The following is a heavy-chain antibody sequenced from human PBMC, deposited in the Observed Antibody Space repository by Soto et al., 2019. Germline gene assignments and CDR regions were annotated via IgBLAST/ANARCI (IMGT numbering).Heavy chain of an antibody. Sequence: ASVKVSCKASGYTFTSYGISWVRQAPGQGLEWMGWISAYNDNTNYAQKLQGRVTMTTDASTSTAYMELRSLRSDDTAVYYCARDFNEYSNYENWFDPWCQGILVTVS. D-gene: IGHD4-4*01. CDR2: ISAYNDNT. CDR3: ARDFNEYSNYENWFDP. CDR1: GYTFTSYG. V-gene: IGHV1-18*01. J-gene: IGHJ5*02.